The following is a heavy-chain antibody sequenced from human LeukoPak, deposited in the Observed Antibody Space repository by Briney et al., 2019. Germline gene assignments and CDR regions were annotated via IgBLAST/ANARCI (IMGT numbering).Heavy chain of an antibody. CDR3: AKVPRQNGWFPLSDY. Sequence: PGGSLRLSCAASGFTFSDYYMSWIRQAPGKGLGWVAVISYDGGNKYYAESVKGRFTISRDNSKNTLYLQMNSLRAEDTAVYYCAKVPRQNGWFPLSDYWGQGALVTVAS. D-gene: IGHD6-19*01. CDR2: ISYDGGNK. J-gene: IGHJ4*02. V-gene: IGHV3-30*18. CDR1: GFTFSDYY.